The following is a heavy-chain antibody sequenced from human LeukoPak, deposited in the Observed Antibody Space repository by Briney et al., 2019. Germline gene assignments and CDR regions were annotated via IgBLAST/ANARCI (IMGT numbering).Heavy chain of an antibody. CDR2: INTNGTVT. V-gene: IGHV3-74*01. CDR1: GFTFSKYW. CDR3: ATKQWLAPPPDS. Sequence: WGSLRLSCAASGFTFSKYWMLWVRQAPGKGLESVSRINTNGTVTTYADSVKGRFTVSRDNADNTMFLQMNSVRDEDTAVYYCATKQWLAPPPDSWGQGTPVTVSS. D-gene: IGHD6-19*01. J-gene: IGHJ4*02.